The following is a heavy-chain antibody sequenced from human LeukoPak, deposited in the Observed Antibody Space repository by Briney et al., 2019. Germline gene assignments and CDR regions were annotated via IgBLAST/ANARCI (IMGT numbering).Heavy chain of an antibody. J-gene: IGHJ4*02. CDR3: AKQLGYCSDGSCYFPY. Sequence: GGSLRLSCAASGLIVSSNYMSWVSQAPGKGLEWVSVIYSGGSTVYADSVQGRFTISRDNSKSTLCLQMNSLRAEDTAVYYCAKQLGYCSDGSCYFPYWGQGTLVTVSS. CDR2: IYSGGST. D-gene: IGHD2-15*01. V-gene: IGHV3-53*01. CDR1: GLIVSSNY.